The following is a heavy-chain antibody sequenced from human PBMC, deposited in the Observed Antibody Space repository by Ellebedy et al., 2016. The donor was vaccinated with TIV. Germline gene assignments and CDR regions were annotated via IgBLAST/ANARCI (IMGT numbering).Heavy chain of an antibody. CDR1: VYTFTSYR. Sequence: AASVKVSCKATVYTFTSYRISWVGQAAGQGLEWIGWISAYNGNTNYAQKLQGRVTMTTDTSTSRAYMGLRSLRSDDTAVYYWAREWGEGYGMDVWGQGTTVTVSS. CDR3: AREWGEGYGMDV. J-gene: IGHJ6*01. D-gene: IGHD2-21*01. CDR2: ISAYNGNT. V-gene: IGHV1-18*01.